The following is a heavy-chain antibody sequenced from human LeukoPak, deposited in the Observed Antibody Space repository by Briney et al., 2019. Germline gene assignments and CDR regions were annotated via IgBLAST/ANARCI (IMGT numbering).Heavy chain of an antibody. CDR2: INHSGST. J-gene: IGHJ3*02. D-gene: IGHD3-16*01. Sequence: SETLSLTCAVYGCTFSGYYMNWVRQPPGKGLEWMGEINHSGSTNYNPSLKSRVTISVDTSKNQFSLKLSSVTAADTAVYYCARAGSSIIYGGAFDIWGQGTMVTVSS. CDR3: ARAGSSIIYGGAFDI. V-gene: IGHV4-34*01. CDR1: GCTFSGYY.